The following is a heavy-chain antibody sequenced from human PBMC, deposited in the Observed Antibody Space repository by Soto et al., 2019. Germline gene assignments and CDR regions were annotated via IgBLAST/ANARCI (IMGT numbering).Heavy chain of an antibody. D-gene: IGHD4-17*01. J-gene: IGHJ4*02. CDR1: GGSISSGGYY. CDR3: ARAGYYGDYEIDY. V-gene: IGHV4-31*03. CDR2: IYYSGST. Sequence: SETLSLTCTVSGGSISSGGYYWSWIRQHPGKGLEWIGYIYYSGSTYYNPSLKSRVTISVDTSKNQFSLKLSSVTAADTAVYYCARAGYYGDYEIDYCGQGTLVTVSS.